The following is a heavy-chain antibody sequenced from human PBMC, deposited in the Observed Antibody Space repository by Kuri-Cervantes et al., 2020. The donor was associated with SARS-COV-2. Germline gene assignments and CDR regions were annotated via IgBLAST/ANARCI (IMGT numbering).Heavy chain of an antibody. CDR1: GCTFSSYS. CDR3: ARGSEAGYYYFDY. V-gene: IGHV3-48*02. CDR2: ISSSSSTI. D-gene: IGHD3-9*01. J-gene: IGHJ4*02. Sequence: GESLKISCAASGCTFSSYSMNWVRQAPGKGLEWVSYISSSSSTIYYADSVKGRFTISRDNAKNSLYLQMNSLRDEDTAVYYCARGSEAGYYYFDYWGQGTLVTVSS.